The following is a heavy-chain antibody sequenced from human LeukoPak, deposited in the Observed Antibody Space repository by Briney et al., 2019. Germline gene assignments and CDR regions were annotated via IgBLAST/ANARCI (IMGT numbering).Heavy chain of an antibody. J-gene: IGHJ4*02. CDR1: GYTFTAYS. V-gene: IGHV1-2*02. D-gene: IGHD5-12*01. CDR2: VNPGNGGT. CDR3: ARDPDDPNVDIDY. Sequence: ASVTVSCTASGYTFTAYSVHWVRQAPGQGLEWMGWVNPGNGGTKYAQNFQGRVTMTRETSMNTAYMELSGLNSDDTAVYYCARDPDDPNVDIDYWGQGTLVTVSS.